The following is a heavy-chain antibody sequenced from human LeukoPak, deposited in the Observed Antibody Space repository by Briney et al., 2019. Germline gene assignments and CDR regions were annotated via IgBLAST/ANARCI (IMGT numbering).Heavy chain of an antibody. V-gene: IGHV4-59*01. D-gene: IGHD3-22*01. Sequence: SETLSLTCTVSGGSISSYYWSWIRQPPGKGLEWIGYIYYSGSTNYNPSLKSRVTISVDTSKNQFSLKLSSVTAADTAVYYCATSSNYDSSGYPITPFDYWGQGTLVTVSS. J-gene: IGHJ4*02. CDR3: ATSSNYDSSGYPITPFDY. CDR1: GGSISSYY. CDR2: IYYSGST.